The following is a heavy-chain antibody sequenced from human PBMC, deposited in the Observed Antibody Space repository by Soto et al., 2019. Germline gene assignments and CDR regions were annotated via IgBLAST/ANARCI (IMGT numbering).Heavy chain of an antibody. Sequence: SETLSLTCGVSGGSFDGYYWSWLRQSTGKGLEWIGEISGSGATNYNPALKSRVSLSLDTSKNQFSLKLDSVTASDTAVYYCARGPPARRLVRWGGWFDPWGQGTLVTVSS. V-gene: IGHV4-34*01. CDR2: ISGSGAT. CDR3: ARGPPARRLVRWGGWFDP. CDR1: GGSFDGYY. D-gene: IGHD6-6*01. J-gene: IGHJ5*02.